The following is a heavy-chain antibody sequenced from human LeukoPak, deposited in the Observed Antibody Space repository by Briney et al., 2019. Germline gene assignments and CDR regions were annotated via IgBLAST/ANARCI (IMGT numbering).Heavy chain of an antibody. CDR2: ISHSGST. CDR3: ARDTWKDYYYYFMDV. J-gene: IGHJ6*03. D-gene: IGHD1-1*01. Sequence: PSETLSLTCAVYGGSFSGYYWGWIRQPPGKGLEWIGSISHSGSTFYTPSLRSRVTISLDTSKNQFSLKLNSVTAADTAVYYCARDTWKDYYYYFMDVWGKGTTVTVSS. V-gene: IGHV4-38-2*02. CDR1: GGSFSGYY.